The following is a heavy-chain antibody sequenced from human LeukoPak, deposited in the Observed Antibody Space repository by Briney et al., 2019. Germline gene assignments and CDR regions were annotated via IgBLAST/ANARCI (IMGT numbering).Heavy chain of an antibody. CDR1: GFIVSTNY. CDR3: ARGAGYPFYMYV. Sequence: TWGSLRLSCADSGFIVSTNYMSWVRQAPGKGLEWVSLIYDGSRTYYADSVKGRFTISRDNSKNTLNLQMNSLRAEDTAIYYCARGAGYPFYMYVWGKGTTVTVSS. J-gene: IGHJ6*03. V-gene: IGHV3-66*02. D-gene: IGHD5-18*01. CDR2: IYDGSRT.